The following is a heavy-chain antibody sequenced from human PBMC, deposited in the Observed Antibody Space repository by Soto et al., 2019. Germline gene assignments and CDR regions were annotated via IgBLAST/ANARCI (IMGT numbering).Heavy chain of an antibody. CDR2: ISYSGST. J-gene: IGHJ4*02. CDR3: ARDPGYTYGRGLDY. CDR1: GGSINSGGYY. Sequence: QVQLQESGPGLVKPSQTLSLTCTVSGGSINSGGYYWSWIRQRPGKGLEWIGYISYSGSTYYNPSLKSRVTISIDTSKNQFYLRLNSVTAADTAVYYCARDPGYTYGRGLDYWGQGALVTVSS. D-gene: IGHD5-18*01. V-gene: IGHV4-31*03.